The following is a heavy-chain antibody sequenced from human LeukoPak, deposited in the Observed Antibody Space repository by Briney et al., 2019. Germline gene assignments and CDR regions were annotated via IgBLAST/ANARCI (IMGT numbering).Heavy chain of an antibody. Sequence: QTGGSLRLSCAASGFTFSSYAMHWVRQAPGKGLEWVAVISYDGSNKYYADSVKGRFTISRDNSKNTLYLQMNSLRAEDTAAYYCARDPDSSGYYGPGYWGQGTLVTVSS. CDR2: ISYDGSNK. CDR3: ARDPDSSGYYGPGY. D-gene: IGHD3-22*01. J-gene: IGHJ4*02. V-gene: IGHV3-30-3*01. CDR1: GFTFSSYA.